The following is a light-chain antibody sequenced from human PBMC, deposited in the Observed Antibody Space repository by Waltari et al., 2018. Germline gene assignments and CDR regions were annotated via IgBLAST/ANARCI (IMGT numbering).Light chain of an antibody. CDR3: QHNVRLPVT. CDR2: DTS. CDR1: QNVGRS. J-gene: IGKJ1*01. Sequence: IVLTQSPGTLSLSPGESDTLSCRASQNVGRSLVWYQQKPCQAPRLLIYDTSTRATGIPDRFSGSGSGTDFSLTIARLEPEDFAVYYCQHNVRLPVTFGQGTKVEI. V-gene: IGKV3-20*01.